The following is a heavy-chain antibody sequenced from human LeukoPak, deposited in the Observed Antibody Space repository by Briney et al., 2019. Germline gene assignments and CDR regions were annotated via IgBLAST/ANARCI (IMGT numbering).Heavy chain of an antibody. Sequence: PGGSLRLSCAASGFTFSIYSMNWVRQAPGKGLEWISAISGNGYNTYYADSVKGRFTISSESSGNTLYLQMHSLRAEDTAVYYCAKGVRLWFAFYFDYWGQGTLVTVSS. J-gene: IGHJ4*02. V-gene: IGHV3-23*01. D-gene: IGHD3-10*01. CDR2: ISGNGYNT. CDR3: AKGVRLWFAFYFDY. CDR1: GFTFSIYS.